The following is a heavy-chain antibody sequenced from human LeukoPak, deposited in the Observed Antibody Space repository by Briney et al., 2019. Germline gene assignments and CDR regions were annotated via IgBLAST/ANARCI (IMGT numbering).Heavy chain of an antibody. J-gene: IGHJ5*01. D-gene: IGHD3-16*02. CDR1: GFTFSDHA. Sequence: GGSLRLSCVASGFTFSDHAMTWVRRAPGKTFEWFSAITGSGPTTYYAASVTGRFTMSRDNSNNLVFLEMNDLRVEDTAVYYCAKAPDFVWGSYRNNYFDSWGQGTLVSVS. CDR2: ITGSGPTT. V-gene: IGHV3-23*01. CDR3: AKAPDFVWGSYRNNYFDS.